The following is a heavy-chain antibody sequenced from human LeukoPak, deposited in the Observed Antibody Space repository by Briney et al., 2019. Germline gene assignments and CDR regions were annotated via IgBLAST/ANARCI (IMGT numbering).Heavy chain of an antibody. Sequence: SETLSLTCAVYGGSFSGYSWNWIRQPPGKGLEWIGEVNHSGSTNYNPSLKSRVTMSVDTSTKHFSLKLSSVTAADTAVYYCAYFYTDTATVRDYWGQGTLVTVSS. CDR1: GGSFSGYS. CDR3: AYFYTDTATVRDY. D-gene: IGHD5-18*01. CDR2: VNHSGST. J-gene: IGHJ4*02. V-gene: IGHV4-34*01.